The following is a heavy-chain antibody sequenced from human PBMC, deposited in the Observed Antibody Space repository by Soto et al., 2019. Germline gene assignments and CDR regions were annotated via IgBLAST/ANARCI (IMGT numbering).Heavy chain of an antibody. V-gene: IGHV4-59*01. CDR2: IYYSGST. Sequence: SETLSLTCTVSGGSISSYYWSWIRQPPGKGLEWIGYIYYSGSTNYNPSLKSRVTMSVDTSKNQFSLKLSSVTAADTAVYYCARVKGDSELLWFGEPPYFDYWGQGTLVTVSS. CDR3: ARVKGDSELLWFGEPPYFDY. D-gene: IGHD3-10*01. CDR1: GGSISSYY. J-gene: IGHJ4*02.